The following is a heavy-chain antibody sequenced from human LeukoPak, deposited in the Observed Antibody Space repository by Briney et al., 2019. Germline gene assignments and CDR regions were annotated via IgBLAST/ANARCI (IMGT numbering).Heavy chain of an antibody. CDR2: IYYSGST. V-gene: IGHV4-61*08. Sequence: SETLSLTCTVSGGSISSGGYYWSWIRQHPGKGLEWIGYIYYSGSTNYNPSLKSRVTISVDTSKNQFSLKLSSVTAADTAVYYCARVYRQLAHNWFDPWGQGTLVTVSS. D-gene: IGHD6-13*01. CDR1: GGSISSGGYY. J-gene: IGHJ5*02. CDR3: ARVYRQLAHNWFDP.